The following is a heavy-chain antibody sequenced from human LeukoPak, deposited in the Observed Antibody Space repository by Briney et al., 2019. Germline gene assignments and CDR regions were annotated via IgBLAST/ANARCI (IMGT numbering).Heavy chain of an antibody. V-gene: IGHV4-61*02. D-gene: IGHD5-18*01. CDR2: VYASGST. J-gene: IGHJ3*02. CDR3: ARARSSYGYGDAFDI. CDR1: GDSIISGNYY. Sequence: SETLSLTCSVSGDSIISGNYYWGWVRQTAGTGLEWIGRVYASGSTVYNPSLKSRVSMSVDTSKNVVFLTVRSVTSADTAVYYCARARSSYGYGDAFDIWGQGTMVTVSS.